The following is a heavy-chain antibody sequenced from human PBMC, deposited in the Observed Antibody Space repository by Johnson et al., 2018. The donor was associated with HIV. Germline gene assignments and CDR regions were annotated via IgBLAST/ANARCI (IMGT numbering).Heavy chain of an antibody. V-gene: IGHV3-13*01. Sequence: VQLVESGGGLVQPGGSLRLSCAASGFTFGSYDMHWVRQATGKGLEWVSGIGTAGDTYYPGSVKGRFTISRENAKNSLYLQMNSLRAGDTAVYYCATRTQDKGAFDIWDQGTMVTVSS. CDR3: ATRTQDKGAFDI. J-gene: IGHJ3*02. CDR1: GFTFGSYD. CDR2: IGTAGDT.